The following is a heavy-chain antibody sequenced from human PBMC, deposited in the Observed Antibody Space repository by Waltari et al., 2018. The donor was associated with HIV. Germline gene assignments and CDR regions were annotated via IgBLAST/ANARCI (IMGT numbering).Heavy chain of an antibody. CDR3: VRVVSDGNGSSWLDP. Sequence: QVQLQESGPGQVEPSETLSLTCAVSGGSISTYTWWSWVRQSPGKGLEWIGEIYHPGSTNYNKSLKSRVTILVDKSKNQFSLELRSVTAADTAVYYCVRVVSDGNGSSWLDPWGQGTLVTVSS. CDR2: IYHPGST. J-gene: IGHJ5*02. D-gene: IGHD2-21*01. CDR1: GGSISTYTW. V-gene: IGHV4-4*02.